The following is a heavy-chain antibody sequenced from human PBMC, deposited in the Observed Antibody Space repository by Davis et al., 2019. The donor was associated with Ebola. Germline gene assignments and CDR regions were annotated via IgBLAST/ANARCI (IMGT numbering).Heavy chain of an antibody. CDR2: ISYDGSNK. J-gene: IGHJ4*02. CDR1: GLTFSSYA. CDR3: ARGRFYFDSSGYYPLNY. Sequence: GGSLRLSCAASGLTFSSYAMHWVRQAPGKGLEWVSLISYDGSNKYYADSVRGRFTISRDNSKNTLYLQMNTLRAEDTAVYYCARGRFYFDSSGYYPLNYWGQGTLVTVSS. V-gene: IGHV3-30*04. D-gene: IGHD3-22*01.